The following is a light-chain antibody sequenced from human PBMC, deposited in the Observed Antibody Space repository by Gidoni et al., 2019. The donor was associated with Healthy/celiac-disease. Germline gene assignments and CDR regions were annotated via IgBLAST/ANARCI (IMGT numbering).Light chain of an antibody. J-gene: IGLJ2*01. Sequence: QSVLTQPPSVSGAPGQRVTISCTGSSSNIGAGYDVHWYQQLPGTAPKLLIYGNSNRTSGVPDRFSGSKYGTSASLAITGLQAEDEADYYCQSYDSSLSGSVLGGGTKLTVL. CDR1: SSNIGAGYD. CDR2: GNS. CDR3: QSYDSSLSGSV. V-gene: IGLV1-40*01.